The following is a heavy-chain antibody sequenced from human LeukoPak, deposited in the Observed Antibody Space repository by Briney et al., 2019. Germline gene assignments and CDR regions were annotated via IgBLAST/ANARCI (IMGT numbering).Heavy chain of an antibody. Sequence: GGYLRLYCAASGFTSSNSAMSWVRQAPGKGLEWVSTLSGSGITTYYADSVKGRFTISRDNSKNTLYLQMNSLRAEDTAVYYCAKGIYSSGWSYFDYWGHGTLVTVSS. CDR1: GFTSSNSA. V-gene: IGHV3-23*01. D-gene: IGHD6-19*01. CDR3: AKGIYSSGWSYFDY. J-gene: IGHJ4*01. CDR2: LSGSGITT.